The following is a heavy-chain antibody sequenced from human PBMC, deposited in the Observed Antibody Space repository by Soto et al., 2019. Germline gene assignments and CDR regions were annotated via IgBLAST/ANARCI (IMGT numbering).Heavy chain of an antibody. CDR3: AREGEDGGNYYGMDV. V-gene: IGHV3-30-3*01. CDR2: ISYDGSNK. D-gene: IGHD3-16*01. CDR1: GFTFSSYA. Sequence: VGSLRLSGAASGFTFSSYAMHWVRQAPGKGLEWVAVISYDGSNKYYADSVKGRFTISRDNPKNTLYLQMNSLRAEDTAVYYCAREGEDGGNYYGMDVWGQGTTVTVSS. J-gene: IGHJ6*02.